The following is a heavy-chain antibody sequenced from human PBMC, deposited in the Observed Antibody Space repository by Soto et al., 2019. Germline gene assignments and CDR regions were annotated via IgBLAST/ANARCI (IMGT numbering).Heavy chain of an antibody. CDR1: GGTFSSYA. CDR3: ASGSYRGGVLVTEFYYFDY. Sequence: QVQLVQSGAEVKKPGSSVKVSCKASGGTFSSYAISWVRQAPGQGLEWMGGIIPIFGTANYAQKFQGRVTITADESTSTAYMELSSLRSEDTAVYYCASGSYRGGVLVTEFYYFDYWGQGTLVTVSS. CDR2: IIPIFGTA. D-gene: IGHD2-2*01. J-gene: IGHJ4*02. V-gene: IGHV1-69*12.